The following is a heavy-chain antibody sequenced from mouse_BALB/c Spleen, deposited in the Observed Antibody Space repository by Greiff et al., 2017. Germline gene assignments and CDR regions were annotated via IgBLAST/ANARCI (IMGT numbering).Heavy chain of an antibody. Sequence: VQVVESGPGLVAPSQSLSITCTVSGFSLTSYGVHWVRQPPGKGLEWLGVIWAGGSTNYNSALMSRLSISKDNSKSQVFLKMNSLQTDDTAMYYCARDNRYEDYAMDYWGQGTSVTVSS. V-gene: IGHV2-9*02. CDR1: GFSLTSYG. J-gene: IGHJ4*01. CDR3: ARDNRYEDYAMDY. D-gene: IGHD2-14*01. CDR2: IWAGGST.